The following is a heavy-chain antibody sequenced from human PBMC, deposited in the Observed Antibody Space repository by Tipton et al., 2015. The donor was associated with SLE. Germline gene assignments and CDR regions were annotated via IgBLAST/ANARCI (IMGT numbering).Heavy chain of an antibody. J-gene: IGHJ4*02. CDR1: GGSISSSSYY. D-gene: IGHD1-7*01. Sequence: TLSLTCTVSGGSISSSSYYWGWIRQPPGKGLEWIGSIYYSGSTYYNPSLKSRVTISVDTSKNQFSLKLSSVTAADTAVYYCARESHRPGAERTGTTSLWGQGTLVTVSS. CDR2: IYYSGST. V-gene: IGHV4-39*07. CDR3: ARESHRPGAERTGTTSL.